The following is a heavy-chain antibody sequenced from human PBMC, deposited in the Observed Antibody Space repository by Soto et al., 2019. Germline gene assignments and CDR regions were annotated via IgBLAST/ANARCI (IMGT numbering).Heavy chain of an antibody. CDR1: GYTFTSYA. D-gene: IGHD6-13*01. Sequence: ASLKVSCKASGYTFTSYAMHWVRQAPGQRLEWMGWINAGNGNTKYSQKFQGRVTITRDTSASTAYMDLSSLRSEDTAVYYCASFIASASTRQTYDYYYGMDVWGQGTTVTVSS. J-gene: IGHJ6*02. CDR3: ASFIASASTRQTYDYYYGMDV. CDR2: INAGNGNT. V-gene: IGHV1-3*01.